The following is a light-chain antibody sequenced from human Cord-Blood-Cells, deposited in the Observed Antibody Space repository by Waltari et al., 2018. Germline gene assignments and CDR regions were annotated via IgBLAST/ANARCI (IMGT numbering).Light chain of an antibody. J-gene: IGLJ3*02. CDR2: GKN. CDR1: SLRSYY. V-gene: IGLV3-19*01. CDR3: NSRDSSGNHPNWV. Sequence: SSELTQDPAVSVALGQTVRITCQGDSLRSYYASWYQQKPGQAAVLVIYGKNNRPSGIPDRFSGPSSGNTASLTITGAQAEDEADYYCNSRDSSGNHPNWVFGGGTKLTVL.